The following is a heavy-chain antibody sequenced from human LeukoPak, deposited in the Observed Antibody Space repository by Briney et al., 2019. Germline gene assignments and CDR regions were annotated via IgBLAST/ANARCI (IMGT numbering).Heavy chain of an antibody. V-gene: IGHV3-7*01. J-gene: IGHJ6*03. CDR1: GFTFSSYW. CDR3: ARDYSPPSYYYYYYMDV. Sequence: GGSLRLSCAASGFTFSSYWMSWVRQAPGKGLEWVANIKQDGSEKYYVDSVKGRFTISRDNAKNSLYLQMNSLRAEDTAVYYCARDYSPPSYYYYYYMDVWGKGTTVTVSS. D-gene: IGHD4-11*01. CDR2: IKQDGSEK.